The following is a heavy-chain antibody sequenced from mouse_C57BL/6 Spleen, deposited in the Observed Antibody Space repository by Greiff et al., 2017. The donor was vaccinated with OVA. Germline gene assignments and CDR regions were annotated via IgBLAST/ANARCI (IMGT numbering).Heavy chain of an antibody. J-gene: IGHJ4*01. CDR3: AIQLRIYAMDY. D-gene: IGHD3-2*02. V-gene: IGHV1-26*01. CDR2: INPNNGGT. CDR1: GYTFTDYY. Sequence: VQLQQSGPELVKPGASVKISCKASGYTFTDYYMNWVKQSHGKSLEWIGDINPNNGGTSYNQKFKGKATLTVDKSSSTAYMELRSLTSEDSAVYYCAIQLRIYAMDYWGQGTSVTVSS.